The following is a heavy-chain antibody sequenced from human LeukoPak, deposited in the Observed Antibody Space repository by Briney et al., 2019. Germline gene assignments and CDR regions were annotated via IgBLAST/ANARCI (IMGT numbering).Heavy chain of an antibody. Sequence: GASVKVSCKASGGTFSSYAISWVRQAPGQGLEWMGGIIPIFGTANYAQKSQGRVTITADESTSTAYMELSSLRSEDTAVYYCARDNNSGYDPLDYWGQGTLVTVSS. CDR3: ARDNNSGYDPLDY. V-gene: IGHV1-69*13. CDR2: IIPIFGTA. J-gene: IGHJ4*02. CDR1: GGTFSSYA. D-gene: IGHD5-12*01.